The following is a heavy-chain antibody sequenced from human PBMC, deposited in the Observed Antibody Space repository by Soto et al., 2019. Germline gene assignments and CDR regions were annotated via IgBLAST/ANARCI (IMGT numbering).Heavy chain of an antibody. CDR2: INPNSGGT. J-gene: IGHJ4*02. D-gene: IGHD5-12*01. Sequence: ASVKVSCKASGYTFTGYYMHWVRQAPGQGLEWMGWINPNSGGTNYAQKFQGWVTITADESTSTGYMELNNLRSDDTAIYYCARDLGGGYEPGDYWGQGTQVTVSS. V-gene: IGHV1-2*04. CDR1: GYTFTGYY. CDR3: ARDLGGGYEPGDY.